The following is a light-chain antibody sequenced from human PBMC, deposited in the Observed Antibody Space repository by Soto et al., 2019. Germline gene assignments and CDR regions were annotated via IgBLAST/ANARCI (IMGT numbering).Light chain of an antibody. Sequence: GDRVTITCRASQSISSWLAWYQQKPGKAPKLLIYDASSLESGVPSRFSGSGSGTAFSLTITSLQPDDFATYYCQQYKSYSKTFGQGTKVDIK. CDR1: QSISSW. J-gene: IGKJ1*01. V-gene: IGKV1-5*01. CDR2: DAS. CDR3: QQYKSYSKT.